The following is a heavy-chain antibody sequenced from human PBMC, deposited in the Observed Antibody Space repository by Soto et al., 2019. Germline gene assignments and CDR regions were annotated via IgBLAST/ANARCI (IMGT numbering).Heavy chain of an antibody. CDR1: GFTFGSYG. V-gene: IGHV3-30*18. Sequence: GGSLRLSCAASGFTFGSYGIHWVRQAPGKGLEWVAVISYDGSNKYYADSVKGRFTISRDNSKNTLYLQMNSLRAEDTAVYYCAKDEQQLGPPFDYWGQGTLVTVSS. J-gene: IGHJ4*02. CDR3: AKDEQQLGPPFDY. D-gene: IGHD6-13*01. CDR2: ISYDGSNK.